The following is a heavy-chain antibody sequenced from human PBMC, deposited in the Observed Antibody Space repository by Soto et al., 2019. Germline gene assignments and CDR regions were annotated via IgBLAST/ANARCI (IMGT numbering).Heavy chain of an antibody. Sequence: SETLSLTCSVSGGSINSGDYYWSWIRQSPGKGLEWIGYLYYSGSTYYNPSLKSRSTISIDTSKNQFFLDVDSVTAADTAVYYCARLYTGYEAFDYWGQGTLVTVSS. CDR1: GGSINSGDYY. V-gene: IGHV4-30-4*01. D-gene: IGHD5-12*01. J-gene: IGHJ4*02. CDR2: LYYSGST. CDR3: ARLYTGYEAFDY.